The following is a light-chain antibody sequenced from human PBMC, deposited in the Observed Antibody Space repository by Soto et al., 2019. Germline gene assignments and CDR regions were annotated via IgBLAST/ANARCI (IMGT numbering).Light chain of an antibody. J-gene: IGKJ1*01. CDR3: QQYASSRT. CDR1: QSLGGN. Sequence: EIVMTQSPATLAVSPGDTATLSCRASQSLGGNLAWYQQKPGQAPRLLIFRASSRATGVPARFSASGSGTEFTLTISGLQSEDFAVYYCQQYASSRTFGQGTKVEIK. CDR2: RAS. V-gene: IGKV3-15*01.